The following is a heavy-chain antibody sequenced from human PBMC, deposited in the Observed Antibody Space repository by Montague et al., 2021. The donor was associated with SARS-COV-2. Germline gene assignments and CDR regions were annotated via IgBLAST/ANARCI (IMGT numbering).Heavy chain of an antibody. CDR3: ARDHFPDILTGYYLY. J-gene: IGHJ4*02. CDR1: GFTFSSYS. D-gene: IGHD3-9*01. V-gene: IGHV3-21*01. CDR2: VSSSSSCI. Sequence: SLRLSCAASGFTFSSYSMNWVRQAPGKGLEWVSSVSSSSSCIYYTDSVKGRFTISRDNAKNSLYLQMNSLRAEDTAVYYCARDHFPDILTGYYLYWGQGTLVTVSS.